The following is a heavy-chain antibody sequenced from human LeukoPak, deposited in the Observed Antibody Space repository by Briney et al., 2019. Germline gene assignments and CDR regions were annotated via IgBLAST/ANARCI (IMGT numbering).Heavy chain of an antibody. CDR3: VSQYYDVLTGYSDLFDI. D-gene: IGHD3-9*01. CDR2: IYYSGTT. CDR1: GGSISSPSYY. J-gene: IGHJ3*02. Sequence: PSETLSLTCTVSGGSISSPSYYWGWIRQSPGKGLEWIGSIYYSGTTQDNPSLMSRVTISVDTSKNQFSLKLTSVTAADTSVYYCVSQYYDVLTGYSDLFDIWGPGTKVIVSS. V-gene: IGHV4-39*01.